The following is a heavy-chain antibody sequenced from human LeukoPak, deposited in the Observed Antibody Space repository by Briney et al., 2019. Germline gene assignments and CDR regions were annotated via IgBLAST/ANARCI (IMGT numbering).Heavy chain of an antibody. CDR1: GGTFSSYA. V-gene: IGHV1-69*05. CDR3: ARDRYRYSYGYDAFGI. D-gene: IGHD5-18*01. J-gene: IGHJ3*02. CDR2: IIPIFGTA. Sequence: SVKVSCKASGGTFSSYAISWVRQAPGQGLEWMGRIIPIFGTANYAQKFQGRVTITTDESTSTAYMELSSLRSEDTAVYYCARDRYRYSYGYDAFGIWGQGTMVTVSS.